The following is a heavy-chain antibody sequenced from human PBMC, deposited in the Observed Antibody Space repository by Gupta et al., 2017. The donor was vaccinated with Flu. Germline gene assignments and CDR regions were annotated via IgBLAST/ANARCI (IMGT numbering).Heavy chain of an antibody. CDR2: VSYDGRNK. D-gene: IGHD6-6*01. V-gene: IGHV3-30*18. Sequence: GMHWVRQAPGKGLEWVAVVSYDGRNKYYADSGKGRFTISRDTSKNTLYLQMNSLRAEDTAVYYCAKDLEASFNYYYYMDVWGKGTTVTVS. J-gene: IGHJ6*03. CDR3: AKDLEASFNYYYYMDV. CDR1: G.